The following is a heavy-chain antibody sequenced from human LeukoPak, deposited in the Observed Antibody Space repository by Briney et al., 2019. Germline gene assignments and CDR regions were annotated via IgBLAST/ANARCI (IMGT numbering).Heavy chain of an antibody. J-gene: IGHJ6*02. D-gene: IGHD7-27*01. Sequence: GGSLRLSCAASGFTFKDYWMSWVRQAPGKGPEWVANINKEGNEEHFVDSVKGRFTVSRDNAKNSLFLQMNSLRVEDMVVYYCATYKNWVAGDVWGQGTTVSVSS. CDR3: ATYKNWVAGDV. CDR2: INKEGNEE. V-gene: IGHV3-7*01. CDR1: GFTFKDYW.